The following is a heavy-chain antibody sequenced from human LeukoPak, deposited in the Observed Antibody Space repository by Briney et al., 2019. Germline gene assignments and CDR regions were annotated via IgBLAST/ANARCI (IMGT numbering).Heavy chain of an antibody. Sequence: QPGGSLRLSCAASGFTFSSYAMHWVRQAPGKGLEWVAVISYDGSNKYYADSVKGRFTISRDNSKNTLYLQMNSLRAEDTAVYYCARDPGGQWLVYYFDYWGQGTLVTVSS. CDR1: GFTFSSYA. J-gene: IGHJ4*02. CDR3: ARDPGGQWLVYYFDY. CDR2: ISYDGSNK. D-gene: IGHD6-19*01. V-gene: IGHV3-30*04.